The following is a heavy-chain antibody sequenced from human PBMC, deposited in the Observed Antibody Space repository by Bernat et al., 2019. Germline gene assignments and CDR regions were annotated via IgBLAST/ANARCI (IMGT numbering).Heavy chain of an antibody. D-gene: IGHD5-12*01. Sequence: VQLVESGGGVVQPGRSLRLSCAASGFTFSSYGMRWVRQAPGKGLEWVSVIYGGGTTYYADSVKGRFTISRDNSKNTVFLQMNSLRGDDTAVYYCARWLYQGDYWGQGTLVTVSS. J-gene: IGHJ4*02. CDR2: IYGGGTT. CDR3: ARWLYQGDY. CDR1: GFTFSSYG. V-gene: IGHV3-66*01.